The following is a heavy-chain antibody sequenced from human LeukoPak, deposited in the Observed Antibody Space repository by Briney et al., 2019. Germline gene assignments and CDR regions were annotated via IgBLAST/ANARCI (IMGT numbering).Heavy chain of an antibody. D-gene: IGHD6-19*01. Sequence: PGGSLRLSCAASGFTFSDYTMTWVRQAPGKGLEWVSFIGTSNTFIYYADSVKGRFTISRDNAKNSLYLQMNSLRAEDTAVYYCARSRIAVSDTHAFDIWGQGTMVTVSS. V-gene: IGHV3-21*01. J-gene: IGHJ3*02. CDR1: GFTFSDYT. CDR3: ARSRIAVSDTHAFDI. CDR2: IGTSNTFI.